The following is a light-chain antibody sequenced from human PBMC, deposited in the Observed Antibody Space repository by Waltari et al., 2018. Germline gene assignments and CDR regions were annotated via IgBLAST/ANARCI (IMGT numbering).Light chain of an antibody. CDR2: GAS. J-gene: IGKJ4*01. CDR3: QQYNNWPPDT. V-gene: IGKV3-15*01. CDR1: QSGSSN. Sequence: EIVMTQSPATLFVSPGERATLSCRASQSGSSNLAWYQQKPGQAPRLLIYGASTRATGIPARFSGSGSGTEFTLTISSMQSEDFAVYYCQQYNNWPPDTFGGGTKVEIK.